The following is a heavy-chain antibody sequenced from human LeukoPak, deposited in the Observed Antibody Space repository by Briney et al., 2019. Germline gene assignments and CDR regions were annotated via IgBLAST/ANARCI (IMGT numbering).Heavy chain of an antibody. CDR3: ARDPSNDYRDFRFDY. V-gene: IGHV3-7*03. D-gene: IGHD4-17*01. CDR2: INQDGSEK. CDR1: GFTFSSYW. Sequence: GGSLRLSCAASGFTFSSYWMSWVRQAPGKGLEWVANINQDGSEKYYVDSVKGRCTISGDNAKNSLYLPMNSLRVEDTAVYYCARDPSNDYRDFRFDYWGQGTLVTVSS. J-gene: IGHJ4*02.